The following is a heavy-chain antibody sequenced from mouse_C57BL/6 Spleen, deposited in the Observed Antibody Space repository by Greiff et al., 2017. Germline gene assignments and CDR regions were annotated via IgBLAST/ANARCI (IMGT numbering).Heavy chain of an antibody. J-gene: IGHJ3*01. Sequence: EVQVVESGGDLVKPGGSLKLSCAASGFTFSSYGMSWVRQTPDKRLEWVATISSGGSYTYYPDSVKGRFTISRDHAKNTLYLQMSILKSEDTAMYYCATNLVYYSNPAYWGQGTLVTVAA. CDR1: GFTFSSYG. CDR2: ISSGGSYT. V-gene: IGHV5-6*01. CDR3: ATNLVYYSNPAY. D-gene: IGHD2-5*01.